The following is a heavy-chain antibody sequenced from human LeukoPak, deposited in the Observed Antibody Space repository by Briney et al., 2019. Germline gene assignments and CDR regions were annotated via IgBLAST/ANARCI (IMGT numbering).Heavy chain of an antibody. D-gene: IGHD3-22*01. J-gene: IGHJ3*02. CDR3: ATGSSSDPHDAFDI. CDR1: GYTLTELS. V-gene: IGHV1-24*01. CDR2: FDPEDGET. Sequence: GASVKVSCKVSGYTLTELSMHRVRQAPGKGFEWMGGFDPEDGETIYAQKFQGRVAMTEDTSTDTAYMELSSLRSEDTAVYYCATGSSSDPHDAFDIWGQGTMVTVSS.